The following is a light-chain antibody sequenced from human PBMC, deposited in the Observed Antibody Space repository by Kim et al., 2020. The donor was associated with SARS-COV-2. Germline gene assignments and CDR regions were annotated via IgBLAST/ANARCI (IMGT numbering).Light chain of an antibody. CDR2: YDS. Sequence: SYELTQPPSVSVAPGKTARITCGGNNIGSKSVHWYQQKPGQAPVLVIYYDSDRPSGIPERFSGSVSGNTATLSISRVEAGDEADYYCQVWDSSSDHPGVFGGGTQLTVL. CDR1: NIGSKS. CDR3: QVWDSSSDHPGV. V-gene: IGLV3-21*04. J-gene: IGLJ3*02.